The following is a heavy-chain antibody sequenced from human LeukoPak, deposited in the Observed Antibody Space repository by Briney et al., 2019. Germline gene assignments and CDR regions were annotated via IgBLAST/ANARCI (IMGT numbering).Heavy chain of an antibody. CDR1: GGTFSSYA. J-gene: IGHJ6*02. CDR2: IIPILGIA. V-gene: IGHV1-69*04. Sequence: SVKVSCKASGGTFSSYAISWVRQAPGQGLEWMGRIIPILGIANYAQKFQGRVTITADKSTSTAYMELSSLRSEDTAVYYCASVGAYNYYGMDVWGQGTTVTVSS. CDR3: ASVGAYNYYGMDV. D-gene: IGHD1-26*01.